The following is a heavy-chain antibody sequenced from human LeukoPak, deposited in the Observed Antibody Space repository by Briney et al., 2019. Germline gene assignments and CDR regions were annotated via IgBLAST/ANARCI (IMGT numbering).Heavy chain of an antibody. J-gene: IGHJ4*02. CDR2: IASDGSST. V-gene: IGHV3-74*01. Sequence: GGSLRLSCAASGFTFSSYWMNWVRQAPGKGLVWVSRIASDGSSTTYADSVKGRFSISRDNAKNTLYLQMNSLRAEDTAVYYRARDLDLETTFDYWGQGTLVTVSS. CDR1: GFTFSSYW. D-gene: IGHD1-1*01. CDR3: ARDLDLETTFDY.